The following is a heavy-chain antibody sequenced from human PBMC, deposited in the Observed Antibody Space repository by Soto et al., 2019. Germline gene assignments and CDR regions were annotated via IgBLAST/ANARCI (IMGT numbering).Heavy chain of an antibody. D-gene: IGHD1-26*01. CDR2: TYYRSKWYY. V-gene: IGHV6-1*01. CDR1: GDSVSSNSAG. J-gene: IGHJ4*01. Sequence: QTLSLTCAITGDSVSSNSAGWSWVRQSPSRGLEWLGRTYYRSKWYYEYAVSVRGRITINPDKSKNQYSLQLNSVTPEDTAVYFCARGEYYSGRIFDYWGQGTLVTVSS. CDR3: ARGEYYSGRIFDY.